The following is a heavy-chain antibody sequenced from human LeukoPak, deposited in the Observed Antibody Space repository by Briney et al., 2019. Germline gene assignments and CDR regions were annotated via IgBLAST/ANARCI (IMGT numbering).Heavy chain of an antibody. CDR1: GGSITSPDHY. Sequence: PSETLSLTCTVSGGSITSPDHYWSWIRQPPGKDLEWIGYIFHRGTTYYNPSLKSRVTMSVDTSKSQFSLTLRSVTAADTAIYYCVRESSSPNWFDTWGQGTRVSVSS. V-gene: IGHV4-30-4*01. CDR3: VRESSSPNWFDT. CDR2: IFHRGTT. J-gene: IGHJ5*02. D-gene: IGHD6-13*01.